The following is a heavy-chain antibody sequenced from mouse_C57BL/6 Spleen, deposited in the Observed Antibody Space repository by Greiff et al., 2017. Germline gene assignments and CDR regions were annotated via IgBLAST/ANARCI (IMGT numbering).Heavy chain of an antibody. CDR2: IWRGGST. CDR3: RTTVGATDAMDY. CDR1: GFSLTSYG. Sequence: VQLQQSGPGLVQPSQSLSITCTVSGFSLTSYGVHWVRQSPGKGLEWLGVIWRGGSTDYNAAFMSRLSITKDNSKSQVFFKMNSLQADDTAIYYCRTTVGATDAMDYWGQGTSVTVSS. J-gene: IGHJ4*01. V-gene: IGHV2-5*01. D-gene: IGHD1-1*01.